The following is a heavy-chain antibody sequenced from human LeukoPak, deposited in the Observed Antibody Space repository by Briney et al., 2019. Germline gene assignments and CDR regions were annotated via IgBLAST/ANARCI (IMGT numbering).Heavy chain of an antibody. CDR2: ISGSGGST. CDR3: AKAYSGSYYFPRDQYYFDY. V-gene: IGHV3-23*01. Sequence: HPGGTLRLSCAASGFTFSSYGMSWVRQAPGKGLEWVSAISGSGGSTYYADSVKGRFTISRDNSKNTLYLQMNSLRAEDTAVYYCAKAYSGSYYFPRDQYYFDYWGQGTLVTVSS. J-gene: IGHJ4*02. D-gene: IGHD1-26*01. CDR1: GFTFSSYG.